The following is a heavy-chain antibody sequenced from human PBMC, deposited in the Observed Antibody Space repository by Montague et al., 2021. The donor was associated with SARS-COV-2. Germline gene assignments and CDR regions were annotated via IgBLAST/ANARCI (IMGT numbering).Heavy chain of an antibody. V-gene: IGHV4-59*01. D-gene: IGHD3-22*01. CDR1: GGSISTYY. CDR2: VYYSGST. J-gene: IGHJ6*02. CDR3: AGDNEHYYSPNCYYRMDV. Sequence: SETLSLTCTVSGGSISTYYWSWIRQPPGKGLEWIGYVYYSGSTNYNPSLKSRVTISVDMSKNQFSLKLSSVTAADTAVYYCAGDNEHYYSPNCYYRMDVWGQGTPVTVSS.